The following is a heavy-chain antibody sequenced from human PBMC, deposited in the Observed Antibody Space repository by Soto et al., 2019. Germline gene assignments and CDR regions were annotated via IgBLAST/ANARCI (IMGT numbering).Heavy chain of an antibody. D-gene: IGHD2-8*01. J-gene: IGHJ4*02. CDR2: INSDGSST. V-gene: IGHV3-74*01. Sequence: PGGSLRLSCAASGFTFSSYWMHWVRQAPGKGLVWVSRINSDGSSTSYADSVKGRFTISRDNAKNTLYLQMNSLRAEDTAVYYCARDGYCTNGVCYERGFDYWGQGTLVTVSS. CDR3: ARDGYCTNGVCYERGFDY. CDR1: GFTFSSYW.